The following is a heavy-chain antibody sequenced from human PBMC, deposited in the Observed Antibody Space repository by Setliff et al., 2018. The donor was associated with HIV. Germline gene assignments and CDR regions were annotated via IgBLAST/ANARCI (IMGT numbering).Heavy chain of an antibody. CDR1: GYTFTSYD. J-gene: IGHJ6*02. D-gene: IGHD6-19*01. V-gene: IGHV1-46*01. Sequence: ASVKVSCKASGYTFTSYDISWVRQAPGQGLEWMGIINPSGGSTSYAQKFQGRVTMTRDTSTSTVYMELSSLRSEDTAVYYCAREGSGWYLTSYYYYGMDVWGQGTTVTVSS. CDR3: AREGSGWYLTSYYYYGMDV. CDR2: INPSGGST.